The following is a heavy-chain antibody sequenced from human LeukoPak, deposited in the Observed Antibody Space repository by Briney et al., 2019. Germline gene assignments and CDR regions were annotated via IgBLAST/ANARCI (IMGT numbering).Heavy chain of an antibody. CDR1: GFTFSSYA. V-gene: IGHV3-23*01. CDR2: ISGSGGST. D-gene: IGHD5-18*01. Sequence: GGSLRLSCAASGFTFSSYAMSWVRQAPGKGLEWVSAISGSGGSTYYADSVKGRFTISGDNSKNTLYLQMNSLRAEDTAVYYCAKKDTAMVSPLDYWGQGTLVTVSS. J-gene: IGHJ4*02. CDR3: AKKDTAMVSPLDY.